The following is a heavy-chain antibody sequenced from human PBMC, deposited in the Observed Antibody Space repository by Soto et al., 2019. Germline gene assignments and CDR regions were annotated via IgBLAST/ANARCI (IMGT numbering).Heavy chain of an antibody. Sequence: QVQLVQSGAEVKKPGASVKVSCKASGYTFTSYGISWVRQAPGQGLAWMGWINPYNGNTNYAQKPQGRVTMTTDTSTNTAYMELSSLRSDDTAVYYCARDWFGIEYWGQGTLVTVSS. CDR2: INPYNGNT. CDR3: ARDWFGIEY. CDR1: GYTFTSYG. D-gene: IGHD3-16*01. J-gene: IGHJ4*02. V-gene: IGHV1-18*01.